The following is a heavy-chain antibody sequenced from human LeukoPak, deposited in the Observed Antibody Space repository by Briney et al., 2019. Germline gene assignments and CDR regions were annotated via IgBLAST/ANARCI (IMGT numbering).Heavy chain of an antibody. Sequence: TGRSLRLSCAASGFTFSSYGMHWVRQAPGKGLEWVAFIRYDGSNKYYADSVKGRFTISRDNSKNTLYLQMNSLRAEDTAVYYCAKERIVVVGDFDYWGQGTLVTVSS. CDR1: GFTFSSYG. V-gene: IGHV3-30*02. CDR2: IRYDGSNK. J-gene: IGHJ4*02. D-gene: IGHD2-2*01. CDR3: AKERIVVVGDFDY.